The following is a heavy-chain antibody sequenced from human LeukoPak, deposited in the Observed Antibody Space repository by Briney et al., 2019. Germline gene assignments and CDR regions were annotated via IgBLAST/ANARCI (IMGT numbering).Heavy chain of an antibody. CDR1: GGSISTSNYY. J-gene: IGHJ4*02. CDR2: IYYRGNT. CDR3: ARDTIPPRNATEQKTGTYY. Sequence: SETLSLTCTVSGGSISTSNYYWAWIRQPPGKGLQWIGSIYYRGNTYYNPSLKSRVTMSVDTSKNQFSLRPTSVTAADTALYYCARDTIPPRNATEQKTGTYYWGQGTLVTVSS. D-gene: IGHD7-27*01. V-gene: IGHV4-39*02.